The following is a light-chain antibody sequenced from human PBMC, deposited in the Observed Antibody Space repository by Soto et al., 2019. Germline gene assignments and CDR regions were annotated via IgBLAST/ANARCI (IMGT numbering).Light chain of an antibody. Sequence: DIVMTQSPDSLAVSLGERATINCKSGQSVLHSSHNENYLVWYQQKPGQPPKLLIYWASTRESGVPDRFSGSGSGTDFTLTISSLQAEDVAVYYCQQYYSTPYTFGQGTKLEIK. CDR3: QQYYSTPYT. J-gene: IGKJ2*01. CDR1: QSVLHSSHNENY. V-gene: IGKV4-1*01. CDR2: WAS.